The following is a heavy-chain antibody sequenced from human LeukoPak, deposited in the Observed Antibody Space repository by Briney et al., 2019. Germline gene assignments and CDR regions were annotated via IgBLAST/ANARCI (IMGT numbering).Heavy chain of an antibody. CDR2: INQNRTEK. V-gene: IGHV3-7*01. Sequence: GGSLRLSCAVSGFTFSRYWMSWVRQAPGKGLEWVGNINQNRTEKYSVDSVKGRFTISRDNAKNSLYLQMNSLRAEDTAVYYCARDGGPLWFGESYYGMDVWGQGTTVTVSS. CDR3: ARDGGPLWFGESYYGMDV. J-gene: IGHJ6*02. CDR1: GFTFSRYW. D-gene: IGHD3-10*01.